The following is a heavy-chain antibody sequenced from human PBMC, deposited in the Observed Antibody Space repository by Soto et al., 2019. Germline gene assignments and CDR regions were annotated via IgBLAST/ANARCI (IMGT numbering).Heavy chain of an antibody. V-gene: IGHV4-59*11. CDR3: TRANWYSEY. CDR2: IYYNGNT. Sequence: QVQLQESGPGLVKPSETLSLTCSVSGGSISNHYWSWIRQPPGKGLEWIGYIYYNGNTNYNPSLKSRLTMSVDTSRNQISLKLPTVTAADTAVYYCTRANWYSEYWGQGTLVTVSS. D-gene: IGHD7-27*01. J-gene: IGHJ4*02. CDR1: GGSISNHY.